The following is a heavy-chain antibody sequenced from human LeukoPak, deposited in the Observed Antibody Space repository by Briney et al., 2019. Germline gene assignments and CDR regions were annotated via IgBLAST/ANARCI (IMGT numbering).Heavy chain of an antibody. Sequence: PGGSLRLSCAASGFTFNSYGMHWVRQAPGKGLEWVAFIRYDGSNKYYADSVKGRFTISRDNSKNTLYLQMNSLRAEDTALYHCARDPYCGGDCSPDYWGQGTLVTVSS. CDR3: ARDPYCGGDCSPDY. D-gene: IGHD2-21*02. V-gene: IGHV3-30*02. CDR2: IRYDGSNK. J-gene: IGHJ4*02. CDR1: GFTFNSYG.